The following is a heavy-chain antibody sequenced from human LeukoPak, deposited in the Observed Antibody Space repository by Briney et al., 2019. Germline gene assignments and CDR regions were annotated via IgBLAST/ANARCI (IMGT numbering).Heavy chain of an antibody. Sequence: GGSLRLSCAASGFTFSSYAMSWVRQAPGEGLEWVSAISGSGGSTYYADSVKGRFTISRDNSKNTLYLQMHSLRAEDTAVYYCAKDGRDSSGYRFDYWGQGTLVTVSS. V-gene: IGHV3-23*01. CDR2: ISGSGGST. D-gene: IGHD3-22*01. CDR1: GFTFSSYA. J-gene: IGHJ4*02. CDR3: AKDGRDSSGYRFDY.